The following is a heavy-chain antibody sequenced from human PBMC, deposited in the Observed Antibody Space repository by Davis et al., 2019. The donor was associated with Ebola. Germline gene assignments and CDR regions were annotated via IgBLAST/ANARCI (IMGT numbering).Heavy chain of an antibody. CDR2: ISGSGGST. CDR1: GFTFSSYA. D-gene: IGHD2-2*01. Sequence: GESLKISCEASGFTFSSYAMSWVRQAPGKGLEWVSAISGSGGSTYYADSVKGRFTISRDNSKNTLYLQMNSLRAEDTAVYYCAKSAAPFDYWGQGTLVTVSS. CDR3: AKSAAPFDY. J-gene: IGHJ4*02. V-gene: IGHV3-23*01.